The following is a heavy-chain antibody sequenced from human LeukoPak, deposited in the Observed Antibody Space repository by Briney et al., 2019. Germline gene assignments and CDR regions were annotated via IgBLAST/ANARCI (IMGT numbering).Heavy chain of an antibody. D-gene: IGHD5-18*01. J-gene: IGHJ4*02. CDR3: ARDHIQLPDQSFDY. CDR2: INPSGGST. V-gene: IGHV1-46*01. CDR1: GYTFTNYA. Sequence: ASVKVSCKASGYTFTNYAMNWVRQAPGQGLEWMGIINPSGGSTSYAQKFQGRVTMTRDTSTSTVYMELSSLRSEDTAVYYCARDHIQLPDQSFDYWGQGTLVTVSS.